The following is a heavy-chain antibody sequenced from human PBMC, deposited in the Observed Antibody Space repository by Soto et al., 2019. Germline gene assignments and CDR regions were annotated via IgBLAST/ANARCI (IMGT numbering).Heavy chain of an antibody. CDR3: ATQRITIFGVALDPFDY. CDR1: GGSISSSSYY. D-gene: IGHD3-3*01. J-gene: IGHJ4*02. CDR2: IYYSGST. Sequence: SETLSLTCTVSGGSISSSSYYWGWIRQPPGKGLEWIGSIYYSGSTYYNPSLKSRVTISVDTSKNQFSLKLSSVTAADTAVYYCATQRITIFGVALDPFDYWGQGTLV. V-gene: IGHV4-39*01.